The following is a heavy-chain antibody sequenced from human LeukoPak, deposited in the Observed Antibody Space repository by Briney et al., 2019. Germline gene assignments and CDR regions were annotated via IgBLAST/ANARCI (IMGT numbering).Heavy chain of an antibody. D-gene: IGHD6-13*01. CDR3: ARGGYSSSWSPFDY. V-gene: IGHV4-59*01. Sequence: SETLSLTCTVSGGSISSYYWSWIRQPPGKGQGWSGCIYYSGSTNYNPSLKSRVTISVDTSKNQFSLKLSSVTAADTAVYYCARGGYSSSWSPFDYWGQGTLVTVSS. J-gene: IGHJ4*02. CDR1: GGSISSYY. CDR2: IYYSGST.